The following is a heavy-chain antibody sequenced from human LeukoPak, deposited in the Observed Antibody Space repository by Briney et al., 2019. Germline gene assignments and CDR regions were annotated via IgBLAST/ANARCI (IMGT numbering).Heavy chain of an antibody. D-gene: IGHD1-26*01. CDR3: AKTWSRLDY. Sequence: GGSLRLSCAASGFTFRSYSMNWVRQAPGKGLEWISYISSNSRTIHYAESVKGRFTISRDNSKNTLYLQMNSLRAEDTAVYYCAKTWSRLDYWGQGTLVTVSS. CDR2: ISSNSRTI. J-gene: IGHJ4*02. CDR1: GFTFRSYS. V-gene: IGHV3-48*01.